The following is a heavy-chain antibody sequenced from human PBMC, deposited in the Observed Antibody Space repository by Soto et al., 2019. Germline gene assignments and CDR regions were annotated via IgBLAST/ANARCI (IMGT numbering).Heavy chain of an antibody. V-gene: IGHV3-23*01. CDR2: ISGSGSRT. Sequence: GGSLRLSCAASGFTFSSYAMSWVRQAPGKGLEWVSAISGSGSRTYYANSVKGLFTISSDNSKNTLYLQMNSLRAEDTAVYYYAKIYCTNGVCYDAFDIWGQGTMVTVSS. CDR1: GFTFSSYA. J-gene: IGHJ3*02. CDR3: AKIYCTNGVCYDAFDI. D-gene: IGHD2-8*01.